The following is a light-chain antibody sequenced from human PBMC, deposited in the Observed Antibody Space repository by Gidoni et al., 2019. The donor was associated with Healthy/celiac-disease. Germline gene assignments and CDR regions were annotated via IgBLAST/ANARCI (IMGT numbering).Light chain of an antibody. J-gene: IGKJ4*01. CDR1: QSVSSY. Sequence: EIVLTQSPATLSLSPGERATLSCRASQSVSSYLTWYQQNPGQAPRLLIYYASNRATGIPARCSGSGSGTEFTITISSLEHEDCAVYYCQQRSNWAPLTFGGGTKVEIK. V-gene: IGKV3-11*01. CDR3: QQRSNWAPLT. CDR2: YAS.